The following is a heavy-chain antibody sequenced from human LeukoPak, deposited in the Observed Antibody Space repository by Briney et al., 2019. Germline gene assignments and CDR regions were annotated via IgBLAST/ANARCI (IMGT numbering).Heavy chain of an antibody. V-gene: IGHV1-69*04. Sequence: SVKVSCTASGGTFSSYAISWVRQAPGQGLEWMGRIIPILGIANYAQKFQGRVTITADKSTSTAYMELSSLRSEDTAVYYCARGNSSGYYHYWGQGTLVTVSS. CDR1: GGTFSSYA. J-gene: IGHJ4*02. CDR2: IIPILGIA. D-gene: IGHD3-22*01. CDR3: ARGNSSGYYHY.